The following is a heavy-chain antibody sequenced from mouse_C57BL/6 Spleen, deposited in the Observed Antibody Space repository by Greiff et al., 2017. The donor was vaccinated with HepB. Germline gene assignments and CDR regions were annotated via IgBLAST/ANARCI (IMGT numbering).Heavy chain of an antibody. CDR3: ARWGGEAWFAY. Sequence: VQLQQSGAELVKPGASVKLSCTASGFNIKDYYMHWVKQRTEQGLEWIGRIDPEDGETKYAPKFKGKATITADTSPNTAYLHLSSLTSEDTAVYYCARWGGEAWFAYWGQGTLVTVSA. CDR1: GFNIKDYY. V-gene: IGHV14-2*01. J-gene: IGHJ3*01. CDR2: IDPEDGET.